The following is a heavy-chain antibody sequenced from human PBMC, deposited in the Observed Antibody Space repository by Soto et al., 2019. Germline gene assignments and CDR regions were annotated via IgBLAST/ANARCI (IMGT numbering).Heavy chain of an antibody. CDR3: ARSALKGSSRPDY. CDR2: ISNTNSYT. J-gene: IGHJ4*02. CDR1: GFTFNDYY. V-gene: IGHV3-11*06. Sequence: GGSLRLSCAASGFTFNDYYMNWIRQAPGEGLEWVSYISNTNSYTNYADSVKGRFTISRDNAKSSLYLQMNGLTAEDTAVYYCARSALKGSSRPDYWGQGTLVTVSS. D-gene: IGHD6-13*01.